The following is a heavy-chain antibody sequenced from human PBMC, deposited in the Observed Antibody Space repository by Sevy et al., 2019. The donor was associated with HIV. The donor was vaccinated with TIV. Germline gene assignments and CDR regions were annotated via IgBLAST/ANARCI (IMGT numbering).Heavy chain of an antibody. J-gene: IGHJ4*02. CDR2: VNQDGSTK. Sequence: GGSLRLSCAASGFRISSYWMLGVRQAPGKGLEWVANVNQDGSTKYYLDSVKGRFTISRDNAKNLVFLQMNSLTADDAALYYCVRAMASADSLWGQGTLVTVSS. V-gene: IGHV3-7*01. D-gene: IGHD3-22*01. CDR1: GFRISSYW. CDR3: VRAMASADSL.